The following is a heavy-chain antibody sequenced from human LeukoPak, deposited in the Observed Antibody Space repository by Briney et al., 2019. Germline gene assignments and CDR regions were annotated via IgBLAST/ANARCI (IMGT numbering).Heavy chain of an antibody. Sequence: PSETLSLTCTVSGSSISRYCWNWIRQPPGKELEWIGYISSGGSTNYNPSLKSRVTISIETSKNQFSLKLTSAAAADTAVYYCARGDDYQSTLFDYWGQGTLVTVSS. D-gene: IGHD5-12*01. CDR1: GSSISRYC. CDR3: ARGDDYQSTLFDY. V-gene: IGHV4-59*01. J-gene: IGHJ4*02. CDR2: ISSGGST.